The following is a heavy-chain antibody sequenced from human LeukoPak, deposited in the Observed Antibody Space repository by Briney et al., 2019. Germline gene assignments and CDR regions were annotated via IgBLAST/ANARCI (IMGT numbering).Heavy chain of an antibody. CDR1: GFTSSYYS. CDR2: FSTRSSTI. Sequence: GGSLRLSCAASGFTSSYYSMNWVRQAPGEGLEWVSYFSTRSSTISYADSVKGRFAISRDSAKNSLYLQMNSLRDEDTAVYYCARDQDYGFDYWGQGTLVIVSS. J-gene: IGHJ4*02. V-gene: IGHV3-48*02. D-gene: IGHD4-17*01. CDR3: ARDQDYGFDY.